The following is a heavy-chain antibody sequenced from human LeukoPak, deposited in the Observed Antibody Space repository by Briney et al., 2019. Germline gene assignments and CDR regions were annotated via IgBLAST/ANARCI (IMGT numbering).Heavy chain of an antibody. J-gene: IGHJ3*02. CDR1: GGSISSYY. CDR2: IYYSGST. CDR3: ARLYYYDSSGYYGAFDI. Sequence: SETLSLTCIVSGGSISSYYWSWIRQPPGKGLEWIGYIYYSGSTNYNPSLKSRVTISVDTSKNQFFLKLSSVTAADTAVYYCARLYYYDSSGYYGAFDIWGQGTMVTVSS. V-gene: IGHV4-59*01. D-gene: IGHD3-22*01.